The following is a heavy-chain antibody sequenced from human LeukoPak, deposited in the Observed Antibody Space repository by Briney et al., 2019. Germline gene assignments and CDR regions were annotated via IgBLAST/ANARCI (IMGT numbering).Heavy chain of an antibody. CDR1: GGSISSSSYY. D-gene: IGHD1-1*01. CDR3: ARVGTGTFDY. J-gene: IGHJ4*02. V-gene: IGHV4-31*03. Sequence: SETLSLTCTVSGGSISSSSYYWGWIRQHPGKGLEWIGYIYYSGSTYYNPSLKSRVTISVDTSKNQFSLKLSSVTAADTAVYYCARVGTGTFDYWGQGTLVTVSS. CDR2: IYYSGST.